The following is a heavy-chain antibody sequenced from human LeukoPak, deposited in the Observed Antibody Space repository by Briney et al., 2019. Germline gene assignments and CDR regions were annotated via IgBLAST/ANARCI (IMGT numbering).Heavy chain of an antibody. D-gene: IGHD6-13*01. Sequence: SETLSLTCTVSGGSISSRSYYWGWIRQPPGKGLEWIGSIYYSGSTYYNPSLKSRVTISLDTSQNQFSLKLSSLTAADTAVYYCARGVVAAAGRTFDFWGQGALVTVSS. CDR2: IYYSGST. CDR3: ARGVVAAAGRTFDF. CDR1: GGSISSRSYY. J-gene: IGHJ4*02. V-gene: IGHV4-39*07.